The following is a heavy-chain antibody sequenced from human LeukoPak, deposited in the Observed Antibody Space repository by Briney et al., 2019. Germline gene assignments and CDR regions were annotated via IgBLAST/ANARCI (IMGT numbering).Heavy chain of an antibody. J-gene: IGHJ4*02. CDR3: ARYQTGTMFAV. Sequence: PSETLSLTCTVSGGSISSYYWSWIRQPPGKGLEWIGTHSHSGSAYYNPSLRSRITMSLDTSENQLSLKLYPVTAADTAIYYCARYQTGTMFAVWGQGTLVTISS. V-gene: IGHV4-59*10. CDR1: GGSISSYY. D-gene: IGHD1/OR15-1a*01. CDR2: HSHSGSA.